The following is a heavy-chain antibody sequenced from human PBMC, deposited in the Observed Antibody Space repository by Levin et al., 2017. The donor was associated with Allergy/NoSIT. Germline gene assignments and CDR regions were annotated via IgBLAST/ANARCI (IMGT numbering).Heavy chain of an antibody. CDR1: GFTFSSYS. CDR2: ISSSSSTI. J-gene: IGHJ4*02. D-gene: IGHD5-12*01. V-gene: IGHV3-48*02. CDR3: GATVNDY. Sequence: GESLKISCAASGFTFSSYSMNWVRQAPGKGLEWVSYISSSSSTIYYADSVKGRFTISRDNAKNSLYLQMNSLRDEDTAVYYCGATVNDYWGQGTLVTVSS.